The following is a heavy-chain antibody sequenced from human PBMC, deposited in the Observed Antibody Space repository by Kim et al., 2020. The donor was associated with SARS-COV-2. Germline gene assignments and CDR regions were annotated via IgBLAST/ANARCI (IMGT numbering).Heavy chain of an antibody. CDR1: GFTFSSYW. J-gene: IGHJ6*02. V-gene: IGHV3-74*01. Sequence: GGSLRLSCAASGFTFSSYWMHWVRQAPGKGLVWVSRINSDGSSTSYADSVKGRFTISRDNAKNTLYLQMNSLRAEDTAVYYCARVNSSSWLGYYYYYGMDVWGQGTTVTVSS. CDR2: INSDGSST. CDR3: ARVNSSSWLGYYYYYGMDV. D-gene: IGHD6-13*01.